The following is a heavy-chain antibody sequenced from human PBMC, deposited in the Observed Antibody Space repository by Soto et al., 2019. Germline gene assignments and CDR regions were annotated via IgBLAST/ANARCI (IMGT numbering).Heavy chain of an antibody. CDR3: ARDRITPYYYYGMDV. CDR1: GGSISSYY. J-gene: IGHJ6*02. V-gene: IGHV4-59*01. D-gene: IGHD1-20*01. Sequence: SETLSLTCTVSGGSISSYYWSWIRQPPGKGLEWIGYIYYSGSTNYNPSLKSRVTISVDTSKNQFSLKLSSVTAADTAVYYCARDRITPYYYYGMDVWGQGTTVTV. CDR2: IYYSGST.